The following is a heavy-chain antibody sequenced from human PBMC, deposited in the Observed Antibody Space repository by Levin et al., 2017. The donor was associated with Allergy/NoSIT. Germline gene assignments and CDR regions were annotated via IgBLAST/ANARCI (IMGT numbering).Heavy chain of an antibody. CDR3: ARDPPYNRGPESLDY. D-gene: IGHD1-14*01. Sequence: KPGVSLKISCKASGYTFTGYYIHWVRQAPGQGLEWMGWIDPHAGGTNYAQYFQGRVTMTRDTSINTVSLELSRLTSDDTAVYYCARDPPYNRGPESLDYWGQGALVTVSS. J-gene: IGHJ4*02. CDR2: IDPHAGGT. CDR1: GYTFTGYY. V-gene: IGHV1-2*02.